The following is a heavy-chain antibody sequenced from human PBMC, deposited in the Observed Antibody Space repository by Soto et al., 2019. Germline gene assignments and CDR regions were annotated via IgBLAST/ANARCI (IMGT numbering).Heavy chain of an antibody. V-gene: IGHV3-30*18. CDR3: EKGGVYDSSGCFFDY. CDR1: GFTFISHG. CDR2: ISYDGSNK. D-gene: IGHD3-22*01. Sequence: GGSLRLSCASSGFTFISHGMHLVRQAPGKGLEWVAVISYDGSNKYYADSVKGRFTISRDNSKNTLYLQMNSLRAEDTAVYYCEKGGVYDSSGCFFDYWGQGTLVTVPS. J-gene: IGHJ4*02.